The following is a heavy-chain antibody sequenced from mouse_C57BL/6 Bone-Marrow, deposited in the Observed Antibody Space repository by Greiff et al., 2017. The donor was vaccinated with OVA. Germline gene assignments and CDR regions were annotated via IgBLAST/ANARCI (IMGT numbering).Heavy chain of an antibody. J-gene: IGHJ3*01. Sequence: EVQLMESGGGLVKPGGSLKLSCAASGFTFSDYGMHWVRQAPEKGLEWVAYISSGSSTIYYAETVKGRFPIPRDNAKNTLFMQVTSMRSGDTAMYYCAKSTMVTRSWFAYWGQGTLVTVSA. CDR3: AKSTMVTRSWFAY. V-gene: IGHV5-17*01. CDR2: ISSGSSTI. CDR1: GFTFSDYG. D-gene: IGHD2-2*01.